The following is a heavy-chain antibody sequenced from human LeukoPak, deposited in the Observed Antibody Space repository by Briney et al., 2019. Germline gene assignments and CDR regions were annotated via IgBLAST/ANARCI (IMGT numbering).Heavy chain of an antibody. CDR1: GYTFTNYY. J-gene: IGHJ6*03. CDR2: INPSGRST. V-gene: IGHV1-46*01. Sequence: ASVKVSCKAPGYTFTNYYMHWVRQAPGQGLEWMGIINPSGRSTTYVQQFQGRVTMTRDMSTSTVYMELSSLRSEDTAVYYCARDPSGLYYYYYMDVWGKGTTVTISS. D-gene: IGHD2-15*01. CDR3: ARDPSGLYYYYYMDV.